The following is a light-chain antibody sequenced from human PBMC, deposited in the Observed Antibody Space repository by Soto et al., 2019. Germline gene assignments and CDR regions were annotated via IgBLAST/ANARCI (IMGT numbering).Light chain of an antibody. Sequence: QSALTQPPSASGSPGQSVAISCTGTSSDVGAYNYVSWYQQHPGKAPKLMIYDVNKRPSGVPDRFSGSKSGNTAYLTVSGLQAEDEADYYCSSFGARKVFGTGTKVTVL. J-gene: IGLJ1*01. CDR3: SSFGARKV. CDR2: DVN. CDR1: SSDVGAYNY. V-gene: IGLV2-8*01.